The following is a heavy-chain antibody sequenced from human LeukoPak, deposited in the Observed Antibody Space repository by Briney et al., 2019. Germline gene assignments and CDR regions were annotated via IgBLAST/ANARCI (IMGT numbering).Heavy chain of an antibody. Sequence: ASVTVSCKVSGYTLTELSMHWVRQAPGKGLEWMGGLYPEDGETIYAQKFQGRDTMTEDTSTDTAYIELSSLRSDDTAVYCCATDRFLHWAQGTLVSVSS. J-gene: IGHJ4*02. D-gene: IGHD2/OR15-2a*01. V-gene: IGHV1-24*01. CDR2: LYPEDGET. CDR3: ATDRFLH. CDR1: GYTLTELS.